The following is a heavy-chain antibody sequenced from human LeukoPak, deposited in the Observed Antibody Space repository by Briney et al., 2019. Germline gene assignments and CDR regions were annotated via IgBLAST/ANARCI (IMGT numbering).Heavy chain of an antibody. J-gene: IGHJ4*02. CDR2: ISAYNGNT. V-gene: IGHV1-18*01. CDR1: GYTFTSYD. Sequence: ASVKVSCKASGYTFTSYDINWVRQATGQGLEWMGWISAYNGNTNYAQKLQGRVTMTTDTSTSTAYMELRSLRSDDTAVYYCASVAASGSCYADVFDYWGQGTLVTVSS. D-gene: IGHD1-26*01. CDR3: ASVAASGSCYADVFDY.